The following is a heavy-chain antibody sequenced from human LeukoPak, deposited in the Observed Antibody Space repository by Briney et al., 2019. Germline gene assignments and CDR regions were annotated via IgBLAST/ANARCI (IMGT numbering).Heavy chain of an antibody. V-gene: IGHV3-30-3*01. J-gene: IGHJ4*02. CDR2: ISYDGSNK. CDR3: ARFLAVAGPFDY. Sequence: GGSLRLSCAASGFTFSSYAMHWVRQAPGKGLEWVAVISYDGSNKYYADSVKGRFTISRDNSKNTLYLQMNSLRAEDTAVYYCARFLAVAGPFDYWAQGPPVTVSS. D-gene: IGHD6-19*01. CDR1: GFTFSSYA.